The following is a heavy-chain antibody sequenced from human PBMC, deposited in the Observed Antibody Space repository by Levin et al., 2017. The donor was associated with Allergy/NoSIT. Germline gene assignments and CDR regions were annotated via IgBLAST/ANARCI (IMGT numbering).Heavy chain of an antibody. Sequence: SETLSLTCAVYGGSFSGYYWSWIRQPPGKGLEWIGEINHSGSTNYNPSLKSRVTISVDTSKNQFSLKLSSVTAADTAVYYCARGRAVYYFDYWGQGTLVTVSS. J-gene: IGHJ4*02. V-gene: IGHV4-34*01. CDR3: ARGRAVYYFDY. CDR2: INHSGST. CDR1: GGSFSGYY.